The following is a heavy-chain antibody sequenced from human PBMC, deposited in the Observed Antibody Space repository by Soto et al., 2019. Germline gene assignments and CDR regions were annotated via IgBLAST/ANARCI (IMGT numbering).Heavy chain of an antibody. J-gene: IGHJ2*01. CDR2: INQDGSKK. V-gene: IGHV3-7*01. Sequence: EVQLVESGGGLVQPGGSLRLSCAASGFTFSSYWMTWVRQAPGKGLEWVANINQDGSKKYYVDSVKGRFTISRDNAKNSLYLQMNSLRAEDTAVYYCAKRVWYFELWCRGTLVTVSS. CDR3: AKRVWYFEL. CDR1: GFTFSSYW.